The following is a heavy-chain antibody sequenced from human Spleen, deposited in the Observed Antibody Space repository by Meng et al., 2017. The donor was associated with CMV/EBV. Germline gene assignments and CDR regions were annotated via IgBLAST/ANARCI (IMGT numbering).Heavy chain of an antibody. D-gene: IGHD2-2*01. J-gene: IGHJ4*02. CDR1: GFMFSSHT. CDR2: ISSSSSYI. Sequence: GESLKISCAVSGFMFSSHTMNWVRQAPGKGLEWVSSISSSSSYIYYADSVKGRFTISRDNAKNSLYLQMNSLRAEDTAVYYCAKDGPVYCSTRSCYYFDSWGQGTLVTVSS. V-gene: IGHV3-21*01. CDR3: AKDGPVYCSTRSCYYFDS.